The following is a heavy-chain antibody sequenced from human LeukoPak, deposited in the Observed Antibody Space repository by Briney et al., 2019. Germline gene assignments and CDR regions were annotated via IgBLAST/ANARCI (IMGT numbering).Heavy chain of an antibody. D-gene: IGHD5-18*01. V-gene: IGHV4-59*01. Sequence: PSETLSLTCTVSAGSISGFFWSWIRQPPGKGLEWIGYISYSGSTNYNPSLKSRVTISSDTSKNQVSLKLSSVTAADTAVYYYARTYRYGSFPVYHYYMDVWGKGTTVTVSS. CDR2: ISYSGST. J-gene: IGHJ6*03. CDR1: AGSISGFF. CDR3: ARTYRYGSFPVYHYYMDV.